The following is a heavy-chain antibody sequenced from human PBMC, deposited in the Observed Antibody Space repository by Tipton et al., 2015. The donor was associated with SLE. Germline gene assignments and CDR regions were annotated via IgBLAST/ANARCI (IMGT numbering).Heavy chain of an antibody. J-gene: IGHJ5*02. D-gene: IGHD3-22*01. Sequence: LRLSCTVSGGSISSGGYYWSWIRQHPGKGLEWIGYIYYSGSTYYNPSLKSRVTISVDTSKNQFSLKLSSVTAADTAVYYCARGVTMIENWFDPWGQGTLVTVSS. CDR2: IYYSGST. CDR1: GGSISSGGYY. CDR3: ARGVTMIENWFDP. V-gene: IGHV4-31*03.